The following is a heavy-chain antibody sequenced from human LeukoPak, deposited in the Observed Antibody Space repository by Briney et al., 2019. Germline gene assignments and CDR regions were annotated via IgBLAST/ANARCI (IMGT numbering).Heavy chain of an antibody. V-gene: IGHV3-7*03. CDR1: GFTFNNYW. D-gene: IGHD2-21*01. Sequence: GGSLRLSCAASGFTFNNYWMSWVRQAPGKGLEWVANIKQDGSQKYYVDSVKGRFTISRDNAKNSLYLQMNSLRAEDTAVYYCARLGLPDYWGQGILVTVSS. J-gene: IGHJ4*02. CDR3: ARLGLPDY. CDR2: IKQDGSQK.